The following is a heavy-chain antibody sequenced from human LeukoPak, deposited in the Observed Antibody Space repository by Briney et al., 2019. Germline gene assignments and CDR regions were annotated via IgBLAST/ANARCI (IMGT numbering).Heavy chain of an antibody. CDR1: GFTFSSYA. J-gene: IGHJ4*02. Sequence: GGSLRLSCAASGFTFSSYAMHWVRQAPGKGLEWVAVISYDGSNKYYADSVKGRFTISRDNSKNTLYLQMNSLRAEDTAVYYCAKGLTAMVTGYFDYWGQGTLVTVSS. CDR3: AKGLTAMVTGYFDY. CDR2: ISYDGSNK. D-gene: IGHD5-18*01. V-gene: IGHV3-30*04.